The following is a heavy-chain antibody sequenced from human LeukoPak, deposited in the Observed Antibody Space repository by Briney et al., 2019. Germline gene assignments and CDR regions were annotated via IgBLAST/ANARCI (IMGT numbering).Heavy chain of an antibody. CDR1: GYTFTSYA. Sequence: ASVKVSCKAFGYTFTSYAMHWVHQAPGQRLEWMGWINAGNGNTKYSQKFQGRVTITRNISISTAYMELSSLRSEDTAVYYCARATRYYYYMDVWGKGTTVTVSS. V-gene: IGHV1-3*01. J-gene: IGHJ6*03. CDR2: INAGNGNT. CDR3: ARATRYYYYMDV.